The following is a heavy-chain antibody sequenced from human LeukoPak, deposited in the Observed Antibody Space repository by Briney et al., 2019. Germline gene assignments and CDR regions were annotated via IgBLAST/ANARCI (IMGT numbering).Heavy chain of an antibody. CDR1: GFTFSSYG. CDR3: AKGNCGGDCYTYYYFYMDV. D-gene: IGHD2-21*02. V-gene: IGHV3-30*02. J-gene: IGHJ6*03. Sequence: GGSLRLSCAASGFTFSSYGMHWVRQAPGKGLEWVAFIRFDGSNKYYADSVKGRFTISRDNSKSTLYLQMNGLRAEDTAVYYCAKGNCGGDCYTYYYFYMDVWGKGTTVTVSS. CDR2: IRFDGSNK.